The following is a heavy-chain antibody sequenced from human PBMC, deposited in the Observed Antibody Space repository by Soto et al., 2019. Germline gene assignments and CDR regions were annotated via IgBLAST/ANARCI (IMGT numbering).Heavy chain of an antibody. Sequence: QLHLVQSGAVVKKPGASVTVSCSASGYPVTAYYMHWVRQAPGRGLEWMGGINPATGAAKYTQTFQGRVNMNRETSTSTVFMELSGLTCEDTAVFYCARGGGVGVAGSAAFDMWGQGTLVTVSS. V-gene: IGHV1-2*02. CDR2: INPATGAA. D-gene: IGHD3-3*01. J-gene: IGHJ3*02. CDR1: GYPVTAYY. CDR3: ARGGGVGVAGSAAFDM.